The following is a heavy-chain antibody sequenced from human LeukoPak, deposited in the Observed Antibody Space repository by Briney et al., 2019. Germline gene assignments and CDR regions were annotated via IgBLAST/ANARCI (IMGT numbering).Heavy chain of an antibody. Sequence: GGSLRLSCTASGFTFGDYAMSWVRQAPGKGLEWVGFIRSKAYGGTTEYAASVKGRFTISRDDSKSIAYLQMNSLKTEDTAVYYCTRGRLWFGELFPTPDDAFDIWGQGTMVTASS. CDR3: TRGRLWFGELFPTPDDAFDI. CDR2: IRSKAYGGTT. V-gene: IGHV3-49*04. CDR1: GFTFGDYA. D-gene: IGHD3-10*01. J-gene: IGHJ3*02.